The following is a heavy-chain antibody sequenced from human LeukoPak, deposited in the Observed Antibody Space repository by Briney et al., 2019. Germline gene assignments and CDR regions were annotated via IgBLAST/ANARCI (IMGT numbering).Heavy chain of an antibody. D-gene: IGHD6-13*01. J-gene: IGHJ6*04. V-gene: IGHV3-21*01. Sequence: GGSLRLSCAASGFTFSSYSMNWVRQAPGQGLEWVSSISSSSSYIYYADSVKGRFTISRDNAKNSLYLQMNSLRAEDTAVYYCARRIAAAGTIWVDVWGKGTTVTVSS. CDR3: ARRIAAAGTIWVDV. CDR1: GFTFSSYS. CDR2: ISSSSSYI.